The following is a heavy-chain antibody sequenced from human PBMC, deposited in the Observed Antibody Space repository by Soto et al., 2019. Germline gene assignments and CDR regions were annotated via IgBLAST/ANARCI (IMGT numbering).Heavy chain of an antibody. CDR2: INIYGNST. Sequence: EVQLVESGGGLVQPGGSLRLSCAASGFTFTNYWMHWVRQAPGKGLVWVSRINIYGNSTTYADSVKGRFTISRDNAKNTLCLQINSLRAEDTAVYYCVSDGEIPLSFDYWGQGTLVTVSS. CDR1: GFTFTNYW. V-gene: IGHV3-74*01. J-gene: IGHJ4*02. D-gene: IGHD3-10*01. CDR3: VSDGEIPLSFDY.